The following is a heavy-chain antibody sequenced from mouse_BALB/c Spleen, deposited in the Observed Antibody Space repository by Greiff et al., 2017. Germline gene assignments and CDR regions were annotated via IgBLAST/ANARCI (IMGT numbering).Heavy chain of an antibody. D-gene: IGHD1-1*01. V-gene: IGHV1-7*01. J-gene: IGHJ4*01. CDR2: INPSTGYT. CDR3: ARASITTGVGDY. CDR1: GYTFTSYW. Sequence: VQLQQSGAELAKPGASVKMSCKASGYTFTSYWMRWVKQRPGQGLEWIGYINPSTGYTEYNQKFKDKATLTADKSSSTAYMQLSSLTSEDSAVYYCARASITTGVGDYWGQGTSVTVSS.